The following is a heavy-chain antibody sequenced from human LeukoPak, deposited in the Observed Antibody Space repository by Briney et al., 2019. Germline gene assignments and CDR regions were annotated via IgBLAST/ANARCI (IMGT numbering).Heavy chain of an antibody. V-gene: IGHV3-49*04. J-gene: IGHJ6*01. Sequence: GGSWRLPGTAFETTSGDYAMSWGGQAPGKGLEGVGLSRRKAYRRTTEYAASVKGRFTISRDDSTSIAYLQMNSLTTEDTALYYCTRGPIVIWNHNVMDVWGQGTTVTVSS. D-gene: IGHD1-14*01. CDR2: SRRKAYRRTT. CDR1: ETTSGDYA. CDR3: TRGPIVIWNHNVMDV.